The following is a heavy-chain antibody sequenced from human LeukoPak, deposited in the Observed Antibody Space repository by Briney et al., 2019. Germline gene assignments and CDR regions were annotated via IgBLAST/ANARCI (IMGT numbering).Heavy chain of an antibody. CDR2: SKSDGSDT. V-gene: IGHV3-74*01. J-gene: IGHJ4*02. CDR1: GFSFSSYW. D-gene: IGHD3-22*01. CDR3: ARAMRVDWYYLDY. Sequence: GGSPRLSCAASGFSFSSYWMHWVRQIPGKGLVWVSRSKSDGSDTSYADSVKGRFTISRDNAKNTLFVQMNSLRAEDTAAYYCARAMRVDWYYLDYWGQGTLVTVSS.